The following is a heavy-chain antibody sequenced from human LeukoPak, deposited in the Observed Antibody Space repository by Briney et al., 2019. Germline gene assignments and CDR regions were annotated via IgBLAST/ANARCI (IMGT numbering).Heavy chain of an antibody. J-gene: IGHJ6*02. CDR3: ARDQAIRSGYYSYYYYYGMDV. D-gene: IGHD3-9*01. CDR1: GGSICSYY. V-gene: IGHV4-4*07. CDR2: IYTSGST. Sequence: SETLSLTCTVSGGSICSYYWSWIRQPAGKGLEWIGRIYTSGSTNYSPSLKSRVTMSVDTSKNQFSLKLSSVTAADTAVYYCARDQAIRSGYYSYYYYYGMDVWGQGTTVTVSS.